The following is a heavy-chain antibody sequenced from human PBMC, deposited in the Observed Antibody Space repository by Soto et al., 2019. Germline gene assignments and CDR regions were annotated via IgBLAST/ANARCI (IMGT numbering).Heavy chain of an antibody. CDR1: GGSVSSGSYY. CDR3: ARDRLSPMVRGVKYGLDV. J-gene: IGHJ6*02. D-gene: IGHD3-10*01. Sequence: PSETLSLTCTVSGGSVSSGSYYWSWIRQPPGKGLEWIGYIYYSGSTNYNPSLKSRVTISVDTSKNQFSLKLSSVTAADTAVYYCARDRLSPMVRGVKYGLDVWGQGTTVPVSS. V-gene: IGHV4-61*01. CDR2: IYYSGST.